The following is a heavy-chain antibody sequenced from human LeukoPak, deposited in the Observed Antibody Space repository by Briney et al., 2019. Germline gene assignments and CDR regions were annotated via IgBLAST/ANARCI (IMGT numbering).Heavy chain of an antibody. CDR1: GFTFSTYA. J-gene: IGHJ4*02. D-gene: IGHD5-18*01. Sequence: PGGSLRLSCAASGFTFSTYAMSWVRQAPGKGLEWVSAISGSGDSTYYADSVKGRFTISRDNSKNTLYLQMNSLRAEDAAVYYCASPMWDTAIHDYWGQGTLVTVSS. V-gene: IGHV3-23*01. CDR2: ISGSGDST. CDR3: ASPMWDTAIHDY.